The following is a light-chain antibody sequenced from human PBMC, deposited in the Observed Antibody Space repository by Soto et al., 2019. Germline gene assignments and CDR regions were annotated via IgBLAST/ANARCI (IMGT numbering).Light chain of an antibody. CDR3: QQYDNLPPNT. Sequence: DIQMTQSPSSLSASVGDRVTITCQASQDISNYLNWYQQKPGKAPKLLIYDASNLETGVPSRFSGSGSGTDFTFTISSLQPEDIATYYCQQYDNLPPNTFVPGTKVDIK. CDR2: DAS. CDR1: QDISNY. V-gene: IGKV1-33*01. J-gene: IGKJ3*01.